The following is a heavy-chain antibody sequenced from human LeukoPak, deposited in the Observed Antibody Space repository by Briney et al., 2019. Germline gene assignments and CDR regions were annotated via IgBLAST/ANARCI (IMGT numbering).Heavy chain of an antibody. J-gene: IGHJ4*02. CDR2: MNPNSGNT. D-gene: IGHD1-1*01. CDR1: GYTFTSYD. Sequence: ASVKVSCKASGYTFTSYDINWVRQATGQGLEWMGWMNPNSGNTGYAQKFQGRVTITRNTSISTAYMELSLRSEDTAVYYCARFGKWNGAFDYWGQGTLVTVSS. V-gene: IGHV1-8*03. CDR3: ARFGKWNGAFDY.